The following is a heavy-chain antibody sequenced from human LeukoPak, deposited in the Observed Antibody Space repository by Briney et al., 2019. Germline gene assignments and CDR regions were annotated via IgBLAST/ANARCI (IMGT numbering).Heavy chain of an antibody. CDR1: GGSISSYY. Sequence: SETLSLTCTVSGGSISSYYWSWIRQPPGKGLEWIGYIYTSGSTNYNPSLKSRVTISVDTSKNQFSLKLSSVTAADTAVYYCARHSAHWLAQNWFDPWGQGTLVTVSS. CDR2: IYTSGST. D-gene: IGHD6-19*01. J-gene: IGHJ5*02. CDR3: ARHSAHWLAQNWFDP. V-gene: IGHV4-4*09.